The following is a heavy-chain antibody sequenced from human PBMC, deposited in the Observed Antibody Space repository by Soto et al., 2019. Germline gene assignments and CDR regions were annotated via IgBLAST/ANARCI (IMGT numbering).Heavy chain of an antibody. CDR2: IYYSGST. V-gene: IGHV4-39*01. CDR1: GGSISSSSYY. Sequence: PSETLSLTCTVSGGSISSSSYYWGWIRQPPGKGLEWIGSIYYSGSTYYNPSLKSRVTMSVDASKNQISLKLSSVTAADTAIYYCARQSATRIDFWSGYSRWFGPWGQGTLVTVSS. J-gene: IGHJ5*02. D-gene: IGHD3-3*01. CDR3: ARQSATRIDFWSGYSRWFGP.